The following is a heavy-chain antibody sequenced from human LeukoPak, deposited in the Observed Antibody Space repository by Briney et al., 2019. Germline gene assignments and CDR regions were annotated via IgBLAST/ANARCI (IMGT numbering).Heavy chain of an antibody. CDR3: TPWSSQFDY. J-gene: IGHJ4*02. CDR1: GFTFSSYE. Sequence: PGGSLRLSCTASGFTFSSYEMNWVRQAPGKGLECVGFIQSKTDSGTTGSAAPVKCRFTVSRDDTKNTLYLQMNSLKAEDTAVYYCTPWSSQFDYWGQGTLVTVSS. V-gene: IGHV3-15*01. CDR2: IQSKTDSGTT. D-gene: IGHD6-6*01.